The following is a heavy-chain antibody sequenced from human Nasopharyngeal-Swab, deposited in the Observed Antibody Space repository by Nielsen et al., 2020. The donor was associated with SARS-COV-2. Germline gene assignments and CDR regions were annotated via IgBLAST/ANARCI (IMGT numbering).Heavy chain of an antibody. CDR1: GFTFSSYW. CDR2: IKHDGSQK. Sequence: GESLKISWAASGFTFSSYWMTWVRQAPGKGLEWVANIKHDGSQKYYVDSVKGRFSISRDNGKNSLDLQMNSLGVDDTAVYYCARDQIGTTMIREVLKRYYYGMDVWGQGTTVTVSS. V-gene: IGHV3-7*03. J-gene: IGHJ6*02. CDR3: ARDQIGTTMIREVLKRYYYGMDV. D-gene: IGHD3-10*01.